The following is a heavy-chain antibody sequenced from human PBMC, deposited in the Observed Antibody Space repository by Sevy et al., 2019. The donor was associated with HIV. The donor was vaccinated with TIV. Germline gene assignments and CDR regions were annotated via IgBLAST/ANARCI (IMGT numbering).Heavy chain of an antibody. V-gene: IGHV3-23*01. J-gene: IGHJ3*02. Sequence: GGSLRLSCAASGFTFSSYAMHWVRQAPGKGLQWVSGLNGGGGSTSYAGSVKGRFAISRDNSKNTLYLQMNSLRAEDTAVYYCAKDRIWELGDAFDIWGQRTMVTVSS. CDR2: LNGGGGST. CDR1: GFTFSSYA. D-gene: IGHD3-10*01. CDR3: AKDRIWELGDAFDI.